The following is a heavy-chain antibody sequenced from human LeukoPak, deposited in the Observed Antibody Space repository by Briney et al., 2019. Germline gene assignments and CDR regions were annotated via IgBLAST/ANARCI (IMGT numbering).Heavy chain of an antibody. Sequence: SETLSLTPAVYGGSFSVYYWSWSPQPPGKGREWIGEINNSGSTNYHPSLKSRVTISVDTSKNKFSLKLSSVTAADTAVYYCARHSGGSYAGYWGQGTLVTVSS. CDR3: ARHSGGSYAGY. J-gene: IGHJ4*02. V-gene: IGHV4-34*01. CDR1: GGSFSVYY. CDR2: INNSGST. D-gene: IGHD1-26*01.